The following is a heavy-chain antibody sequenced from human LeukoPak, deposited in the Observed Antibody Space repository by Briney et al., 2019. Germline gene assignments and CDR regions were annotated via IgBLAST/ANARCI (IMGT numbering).Heavy chain of an antibody. V-gene: IGHV3-53*01. J-gene: IGHJ4*02. CDR2: IYTGGSA. CDR3: VRDHVY. Sequence: LTGGSLRLSCAASGFTVSATYMSWVRQAPGKGLEWVSVIYTGGSAYYADSVKGRFTISRDSSQNTLFLQMNSLRAEDTAVYYCVRDHVYWGQGTLVTVSP. CDR1: GFTVSATY.